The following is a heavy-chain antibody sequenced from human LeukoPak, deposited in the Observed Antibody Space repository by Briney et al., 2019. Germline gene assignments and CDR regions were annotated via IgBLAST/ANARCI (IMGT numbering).Heavy chain of an antibody. J-gene: IGHJ6*03. V-gene: IGHV3-13*01. CDR1: GFTFSSFD. D-gene: IGHD1-1*01. CDR2: IGTASDT. Sequence: GGSLRLSCAASGFTFSSFDMHWVRQPTGQGLQWVSTIGTASDTYYPGSVEGRFTLSRDNAKNSLYLQMNSLTAGDTAVYYCARGPPRGKYYYMDVWGKGTTVTVSS. CDR3: ARGPPRGKYYYMDV.